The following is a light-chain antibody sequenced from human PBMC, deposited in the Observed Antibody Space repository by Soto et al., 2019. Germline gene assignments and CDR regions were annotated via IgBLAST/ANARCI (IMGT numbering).Light chain of an antibody. CDR3: QQSSSSTPT. J-gene: IGKJ1*01. V-gene: IGKV1-5*01. CDR1: QSISSW. Sequence: DIQMTQSPSTLSASVGDRVTITCRASQSISSWLAWYQQKPGKAPKLLIYDASSLESGVPSRFSGSGSGTEFTLTISSLQPDDFATYYCQQSSSSTPTFGQGTKVDIX. CDR2: DAS.